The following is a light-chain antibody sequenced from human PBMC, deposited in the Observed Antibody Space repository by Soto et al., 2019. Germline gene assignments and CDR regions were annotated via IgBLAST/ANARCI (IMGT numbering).Light chain of an antibody. CDR3: SSYAGSSNV. J-gene: IGLJ1*01. V-gene: IGLV2-8*01. Sequence: QSALTQPRSVSGSPGQSVTISCTGTNNDVGGYNYVSWYQQHPGKAPKLMIYEVNKRPSGVPDRFSGSKSGNTASLTVSGLQAEDEADYYCSSYAGSSNVFGTGTKLTVL. CDR2: EVN. CDR1: NNDVGGYNY.